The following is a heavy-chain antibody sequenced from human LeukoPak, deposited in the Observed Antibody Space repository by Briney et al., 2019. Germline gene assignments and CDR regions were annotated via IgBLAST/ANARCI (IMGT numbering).Heavy chain of an antibody. CDR1: GGSFSGYY. Sequence: SETLSLTCAVYGGSFSGYYWSWIRQPPGKGLEWIGEINHSGSTNYNPSLKSRVTISVDTSKNQFSLKLSSVTAADTAVYYCARGRRKYCSGGSCYWFDPWGQGTLVTVSS. CDR3: ARGRRKYCSGGSCYWFDP. CDR2: INHSGST. J-gene: IGHJ5*02. V-gene: IGHV4-34*01. D-gene: IGHD2-15*01.